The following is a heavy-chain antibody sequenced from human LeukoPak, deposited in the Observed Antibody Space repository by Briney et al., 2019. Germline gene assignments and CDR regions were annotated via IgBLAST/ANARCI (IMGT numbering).Heavy chain of an antibody. CDR2: INHSGST. J-gene: IGHJ6*02. Sequence: PSETLSLTCAVYGGSFSGYYWSWIRQPPGKGLEWIGEINHSGSTNYNPSLKSRVTISVDTSKNQFSLKLSSVTAADTAVYYCARVVKPTTRYYYYYGMDVWGQGTTSPSP. CDR1: GGSFSGYY. CDR3: ARVVKPTTRYYYYYGMDV. V-gene: IGHV4-34*01.